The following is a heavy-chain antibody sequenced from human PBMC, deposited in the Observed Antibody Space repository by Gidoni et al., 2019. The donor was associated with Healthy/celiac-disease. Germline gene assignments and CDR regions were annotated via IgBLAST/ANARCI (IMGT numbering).Heavy chain of an antibody. CDR3: ARRGIQWLVGAFDI. CDR2: IYYSGST. CDR1: GGSISSSSYY. V-gene: IGHV4-39*01. J-gene: IGHJ3*02. D-gene: IGHD6-19*01. Sequence: QLQLQESGPGLVKPSETLSLTCTVSGGSISSSSYYWGWIRQPPGKGLEWIGSIYYSGSTYYNPSLKSRVTISVDTSKNQFSLKLSSVTAADTAVYYCARRGIQWLVGAFDIWGQGTMVTVSS.